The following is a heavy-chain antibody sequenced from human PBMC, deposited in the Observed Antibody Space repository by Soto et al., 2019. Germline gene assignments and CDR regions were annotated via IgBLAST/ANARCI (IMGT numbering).Heavy chain of an antibody. D-gene: IGHD1-26*01. J-gene: IGHJ4*02. CDR2: ISPSGDVT. CDR1: GFFFTDYF. V-gene: IGHV3-11*01. Sequence: QVQLAESGGGLVKSGGSLTLSCSTSGFFFTDYFMSWIRQAPGKGLEGVSYISPSGDVTHYADSVKGRFTISRDNTKNSLFLQMSSLRDDDTAVYYCARQLERRVGAASHWGQGTRVSVSS. CDR3: ARQLERRVGAASH.